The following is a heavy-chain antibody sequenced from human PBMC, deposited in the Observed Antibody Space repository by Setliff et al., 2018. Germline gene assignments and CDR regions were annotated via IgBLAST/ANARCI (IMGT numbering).Heavy chain of an antibody. CDR1: GGTFINYA. D-gene: IGHD1-26*01. J-gene: IGHJ4*02. CDR2: IIPIFGTA. V-gene: IGHV1-69*13. Sequence: GASVKVSCKASGGTFINYAISWVRQAPGQGLEWMGGIIPIFGTANYAQKFQGRVTITADESTSTAYMELSSLRSEDTAVHYCARALGATITHFDYWGQGTLVTVSS. CDR3: ARALGATITHFDY.